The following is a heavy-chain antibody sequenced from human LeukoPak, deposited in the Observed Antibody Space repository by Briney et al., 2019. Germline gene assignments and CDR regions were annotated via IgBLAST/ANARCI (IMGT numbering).Heavy chain of an antibody. CDR2: ISSSSSYI. CDR1: GFTFSSYS. J-gene: IGHJ2*01. V-gene: IGHV3-21*01. CDR3: AREALTGARRNWYLDL. D-gene: IGHD7-27*01. Sequence: GGSLRLSCAASGFTFSSYSMNWVRQAPGKGLEWVSSISSSSSYIYYADSVKGRFTISRDNAKNSLYLQMNSLRAEDTAVYYCAREALTGARRNWYLDLWGRGTLVTVSS.